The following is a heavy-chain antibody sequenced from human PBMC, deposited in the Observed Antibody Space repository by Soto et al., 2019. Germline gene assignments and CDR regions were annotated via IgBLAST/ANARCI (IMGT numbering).Heavy chain of an antibody. V-gene: IGHV4-59*01. CDR2: IYYSGST. D-gene: IGHD6-13*01. Sequence: SETLSLTCTVSGGSISSYYWSWIRQPPGKGLEWIGYIYYSGSTNYNPSLKSRVTISVDTSKNQFSLKLSSVTAADTAVYYCARVRGGRMSAAAVRGVDYWGQGTLVTVSS. CDR1: GGSISSYY. CDR3: ARVRGGRMSAAAVRGVDY. J-gene: IGHJ4*02.